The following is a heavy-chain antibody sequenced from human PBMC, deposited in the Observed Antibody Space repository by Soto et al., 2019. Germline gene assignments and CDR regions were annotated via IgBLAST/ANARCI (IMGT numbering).Heavy chain of an antibody. V-gene: IGHV3-30*04. CDR1: GFTFSSYA. CDR2: ISYDGSNK. Sequence: GGSLRLSCAASGFTFSSYAMHWVRQAPGKGLEWVAVISYDGSNKYYADSVKGRFTISRDNSKNTLYLQMNSLRAEDTAVYYCARDKKNWIDAFDIWGQGTMVTVSS. D-gene: IGHD1-1*01. J-gene: IGHJ3*02. CDR3: ARDKKNWIDAFDI.